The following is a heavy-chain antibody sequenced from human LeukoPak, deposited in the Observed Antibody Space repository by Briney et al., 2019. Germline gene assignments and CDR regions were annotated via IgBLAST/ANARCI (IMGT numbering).Heavy chain of an antibody. Sequence: ASVKVSCKASGYKFTSYYMHWVRQAPGQGLEWMGIINPSGGSTNYAQKLQGRVTMTTDTSTSTAYMELRSLRSDDTAVYYCARGGGYCSSTSCYTGIIRGWFDPWGQGTLVTVSS. CDR2: INPSGGST. V-gene: IGHV1-46*01. CDR3: ARGGGYCSSTSCYTGIIRGWFDP. D-gene: IGHD2-2*02. J-gene: IGHJ5*02. CDR1: GYKFTSYY.